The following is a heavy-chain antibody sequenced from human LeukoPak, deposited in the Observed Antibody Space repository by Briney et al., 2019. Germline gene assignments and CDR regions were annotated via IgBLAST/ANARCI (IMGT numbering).Heavy chain of an antibody. CDR3: ARVLRYCSGGNCYSGGLGYMDV. CDR1: GFTFSDYY. D-gene: IGHD2-15*01. Sequence: GGSLRLSCAASGFTFSDYYMSWIRQAPGKGLEWVSFISSSGSTIYYADSVKGRFTISRDNAKNSLFLQMNSLRAEDTAVYYCARVLRYCSGGNCYSGGLGYMDVWGKGTTVTISS. V-gene: IGHV3-11*01. J-gene: IGHJ6*03. CDR2: ISSSGSTI.